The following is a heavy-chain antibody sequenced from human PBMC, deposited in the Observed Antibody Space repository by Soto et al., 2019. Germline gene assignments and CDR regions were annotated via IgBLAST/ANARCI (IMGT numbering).Heavy chain of an antibody. CDR1: GFTFRSYV. J-gene: IGHJ1*01. D-gene: IGHD3-16*01. CDR2: TSYDGSNN. CDR3: SARGAWGGVNM. Sequence: QVQLVESGGGVVQPGTSLRLSCVGSGFTFRSYVIHWVRQAPGKGLEWVALTSYDGSNNFYGDSVKGRFTISRHNSRNTVELQIDSLTFEKAVRYYCSARGAWGGVNMWGQCSLVSVSS. V-gene: IGHV3-33*05.